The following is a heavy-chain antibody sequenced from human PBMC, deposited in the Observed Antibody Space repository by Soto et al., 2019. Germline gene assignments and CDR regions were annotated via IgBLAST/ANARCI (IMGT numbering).Heavy chain of an antibody. CDR3: ARSVDYSNYFVQ. V-gene: IGHV4-30-4*01. J-gene: IGHJ4*02. CDR2: IYYSGST. D-gene: IGHD4-4*01. CDR1: DGSISGGDYD. Sequence: SETLSLTCTVSDGSISGGDYDWSWIRQPPGKGLEWFVYIYYSGSTYYNPSLKSRITTSVDTSKNQFSPSLCSVAAADRAVYFCARSVDYSNYFVQWGQGTLVTV.